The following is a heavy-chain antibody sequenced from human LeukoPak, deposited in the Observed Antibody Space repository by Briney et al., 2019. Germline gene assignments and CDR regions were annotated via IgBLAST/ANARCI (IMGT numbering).Heavy chain of an antibody. CDR2: IDWDDDK. J-gene: IGHJ4*02. CDR1: GFSLSTSGMC. Sequence: SGPTLVKPTQTLTLTCTFSGFSLSTSGMCVSWIRQPPGKALEWLARIDWDDDKYYSTSLKTRLTISKDTSKNQVVLTMTNMDPVDTATYYCARTTRGYSYGAGPGFFDYWGQGTLVTVSS. CDR3: ARTTRGYSYGAGPGFFDY. D-gene: IGHD5-18*01. V-gene: IGHV2-70*11.